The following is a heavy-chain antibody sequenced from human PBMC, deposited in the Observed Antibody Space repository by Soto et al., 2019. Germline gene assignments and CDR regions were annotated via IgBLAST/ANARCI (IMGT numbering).Heavy chain of an antibody. CDR1: GGSFSGYY. J-gene: IGHJ4*02. CDR2: IYHSGST. CDR3: ARHRYSCGVYYFDY. Sequence: SETLSLTCAVYGGSFSGYYWTWIRQPPGKGLEWIGYIYHSGSTYYNPSLKSRVTISVDRSKNQFSLKLSSVTAADTAVYYCARHRYSCGVYYFDYWGQGTLVTVSS. V-gene: IGHV4-34*01. D-gene: IGHD5-18*01.